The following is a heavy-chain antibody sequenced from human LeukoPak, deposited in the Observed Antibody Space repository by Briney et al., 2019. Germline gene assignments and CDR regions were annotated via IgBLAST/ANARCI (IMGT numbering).Heavy chain of an antibody. CDR2: ISGSGGST. CDR3: AKAAPGIAAAGTFDY. J-gene: IGHJ4*02. CDR1: GFTFSDHY. D-gene: IGHD6-13*01. Sequence: GGSLRLSCAASGFTFSDHYMDWVRQAPGKGLEWVSAISGSGGSTYYADSVKGRFTISRDNSKNTLYLQMNSLRAEDTAVYYCAKAAPGIAAAGTFDYWGQGTLVTVSS. V-gene: IGHV3-23*01.